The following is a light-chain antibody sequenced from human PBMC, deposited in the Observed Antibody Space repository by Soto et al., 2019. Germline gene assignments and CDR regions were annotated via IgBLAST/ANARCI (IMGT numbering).Light chain of an antibody. J-gene: IGLJ2*01. CDR2: SNN. Sequence: HSVLTQPPSASGTPGQRVTISCSGISSNIGSNTVNWYQQLPGTAPKLLFYSNNQRPSGVPDRFSGSKSGTSASLAISGLQSEDEADYYCAAWDDSLNGPVFGGGTKLTVL. CDR1: SSNIGSNT. CDR3: AAWDDSLNGPV. V-gene: IGLV1-44*01.